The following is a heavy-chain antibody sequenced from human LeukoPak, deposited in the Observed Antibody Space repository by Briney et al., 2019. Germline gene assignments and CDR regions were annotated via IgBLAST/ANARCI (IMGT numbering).Heavy chain of an antibody. D-gene: IGHD2-2*01. CDR2: LLPIFGTA. J-gene: IGHJ6*04. CDR3: ARGEYQLPKYYYYGMDV. CDR1: GGTFSSYA. Sequence: AASVKVSCKASGGTFSSYAISWVRQAPGQGLEWMGGLLPIFGTANYAQKFQGRVTITADESTSTAYMELSSLRSEDTAVYYCARGEYQLPKYYYYGMDVWGKGTTVTVSS. V-gene: IGHV1-69*01.